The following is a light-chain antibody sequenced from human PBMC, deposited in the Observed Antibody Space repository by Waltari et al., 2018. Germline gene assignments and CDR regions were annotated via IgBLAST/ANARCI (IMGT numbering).Light chain of an antibody. CDR2: GAS. CDR1: QSVSSRY. J-gene: IGKJ1*01. V-gene: IGKV3-20*01. CDR3: QQYGSLPTT. Sequence: EIVLTQSPGTLSLSPGERATLSCRGSQSVSSRYLAWYQQKPGQAPRLIIYGASSRATGIPDRFSGSGSGTDFTLTISRLEPEDFAVYYCQQYGSLPTTFGQGTKVEIK.